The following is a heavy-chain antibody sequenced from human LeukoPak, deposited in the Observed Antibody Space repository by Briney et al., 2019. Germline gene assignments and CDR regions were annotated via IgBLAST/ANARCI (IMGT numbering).Heavy chain of an antibody. Sequence: PGGSLRLSCAASGYTVSSNYMSWVRQAPGKGLEWVSVIYSGGSTYYADSVKGRFTISRDNSKNTLYLQMNSLRAEDTAVYYCARGYGNDAFDIWGQGTMVTVSS. CDR1: GYTVSSNY. D-gene: IGHD5-18*01. J-gene: IGHJ3*02. V-gene: IGHV3-53*01. CDR3: ARGYGNDAFDI. CDR2: IYSGGST.